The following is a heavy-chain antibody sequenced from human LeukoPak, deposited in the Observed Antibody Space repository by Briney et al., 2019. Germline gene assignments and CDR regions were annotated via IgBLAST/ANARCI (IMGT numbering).Heavy chain of an antibody. CDR3: AKPGPTYSSSSGHGY. CDR2: ISGSGSDT. V-gene: IGHV3-23*01. CDR1: GFTFNNCV. Sequence: GGSLRLSCEASGFTFNNCVMSWVRQVRGKGLEWVSAISGSGSDTYYADSVKGRFTISRDNSKNTLYLQMNSLRAEDTALYYCAKPGPTYSSSSGHGYWGQGTLVTVSS. J-gene: IGHJ4*02. D-gene: IGHD6-6*01.